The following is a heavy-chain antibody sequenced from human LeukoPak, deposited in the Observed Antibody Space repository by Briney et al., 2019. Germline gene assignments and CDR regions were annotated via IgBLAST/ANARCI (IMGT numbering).Heavy chain of an antibody. Sequence: KTSQTLSLTCTVSGGSISSGGYYWSWIRHHPGKGLEWIGYIYYSGSTYYNPSLKSRVIISVDTSKNQFSLKLSSVTAADTAVYYCASRPCSGGSCYFDYWGQGTLVTVSS. V-gene: IGHV4-31*03. CDR3: ASRPCSGGSCYFDY. D-gene: IGHD2-15*01. CDR1: GGSISSGGYY. CDR2: IYYSGST. J-gene: IGHJ4*02.